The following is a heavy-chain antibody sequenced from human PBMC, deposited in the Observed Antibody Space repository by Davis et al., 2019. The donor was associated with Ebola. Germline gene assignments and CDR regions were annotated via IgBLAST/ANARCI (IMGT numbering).Heavy chain of an antibody. D-gene: IGHD6-19*01. CDR1: GFTFGSFW. V-gene: IGHV3-7*03. Sequence: PGGSLRLSCAASGFTFGSFWMSWVRQAPGPGLEWVANLYRHGSEKYYVDSVKGRFTVSRDNTKNSLYLQMNSLRAEDTAVYFCARGVAVGGFYFDYWGQGTLVTVSS. CDR3: ARGVAVGGFYFDY. CDR2: LYRHGSEK. J-gene: IGHJ4*02.